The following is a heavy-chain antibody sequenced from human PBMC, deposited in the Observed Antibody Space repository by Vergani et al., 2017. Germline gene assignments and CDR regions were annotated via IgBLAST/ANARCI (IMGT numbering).Heavy chain of an antibody. CDR2: IRSKNDGGTA. J-gene: IGHJ4*02. CDR1: GITFKNAW. Sequence: EVQVVESGGGLIKPGGSLRLSCVASGITFKNAWINWVRQAPGKGLEWIGRIRSKNDGGTADYAAPLKGRFTISRDDSKDSAFLLVNNLKTEATAVYFCYTDYLDYWGQGTLVTVSS. D-gene: IGHD2-2*02. CDR3: YTDYLDY. V-gene: IGHV3-15*01.